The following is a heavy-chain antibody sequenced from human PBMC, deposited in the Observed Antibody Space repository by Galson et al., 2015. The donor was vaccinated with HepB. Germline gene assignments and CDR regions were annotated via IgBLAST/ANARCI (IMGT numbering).Heavy chain of an antibody. V-gene: IGHV3-33*01. Sequence: SLRLSCAASGFTFSSYGMHWVRQAPGKGLEWVAVIWYDGSNKYYADSVKGRFTISRDNSKNTLYLQMNSLRAEDTAVYYCARDRWDYGDYVYGMDVWGQGTTVTVSS. D-gene: IGHD4-17*01. CDR1: GFTFSSYG. CDR2: IWYDGSNK. J-gene: IGHJ6*02. CDR3: ARDRWDYGDYVYGMDV.